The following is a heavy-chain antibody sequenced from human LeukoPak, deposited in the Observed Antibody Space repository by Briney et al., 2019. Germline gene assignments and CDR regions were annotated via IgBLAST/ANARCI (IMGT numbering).Heavy chain of an antibody. V-gene: IGHV4-59*08. CDR2: IYYTGST. CDR3: ARLEVGSGGYYFHDF. J-gene: IGHJ4*02. Sequence: PSETLSLTCTVSGGSLSGYYWSWIRQPPGKGLEWIGYIYYTGSTNYNPSLKSRVTISLDTSKNQFSLSLSSVTAADTAVYYCARLEVGSGGYYFHDFWGQGTLVTVSS. CDR1: GGSLSGYY. D-gene: IGHD1-26*01.